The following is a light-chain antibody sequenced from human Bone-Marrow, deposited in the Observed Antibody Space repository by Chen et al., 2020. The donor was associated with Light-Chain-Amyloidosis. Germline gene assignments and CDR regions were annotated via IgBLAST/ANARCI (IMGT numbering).Light chain of an antibody. CDR1: QSVGSS. CDR2: GVS. V-gene: IGKV3-15*01. CDR3: QQCYNWPPWT. Sequence: EIVTTQSPATLSVSPGESATLSCRASQSVGSSLAWYQQKPGQAPRLLIYGVSTRATGIPARFSGSGSGTEFTLTISSMQSEDFAVYYCQQCYNWPPWTFGQGTKVEI. J-gene: IGKJ1*01.